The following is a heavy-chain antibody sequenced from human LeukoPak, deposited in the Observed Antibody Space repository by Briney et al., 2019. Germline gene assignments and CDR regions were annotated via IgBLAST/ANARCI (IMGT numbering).Heavy chain of an antibody. Sequence: SVKVSCKASGGTFSSYAISWVRQAPGQGLEWMGRIIPILGIANYAQKFQGRVTITADKSTSTAYMELSSLRSEDRAVYYCARDAAPKYGMDVWGQGTTVTVSS. J-gene: IGHJ6*02. CDR2: IIPILGIA. CDR1: GGTFSSYA. V-gene: IGHV1-69*04. CDR3: ARDAAPKYGMDV.